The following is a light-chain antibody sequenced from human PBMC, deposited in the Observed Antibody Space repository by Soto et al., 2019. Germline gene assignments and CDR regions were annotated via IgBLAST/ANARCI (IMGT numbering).Light chain of an antibody. CDR3: QTWGTGIVV. Sequence: QTVVTQSPSASASLGASVKLTCTLSSGHSSYAIAWHQQQPEKGPRYLMKLNSDGSHSKGDGIPDRFSGSSSGAERYLTISSLQSEDEAVYYCQTWGTGIVVFGGGTKLTVL. J-gene: IGLJ2*01. CDR1: SGHSSYA. CDR2: LNSDGSH. V-gene: IGLV4-69*01.